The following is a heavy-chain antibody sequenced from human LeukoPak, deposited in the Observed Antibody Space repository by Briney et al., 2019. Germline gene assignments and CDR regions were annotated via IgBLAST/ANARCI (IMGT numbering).Heavy chain of an antibody. Sequence: GASVKASCKASGYTFTSYDINWVRQATGQGLEWMGWMNPNSGNTGYAQKFQGRVTITRNTSISTAYMELSSLRSEDTAVYYCARGPKTLNYDFWSGYSKGDYWGQGTLVTVSS. V-gene: IGHV1-8*03. D-gene: IGHD3-3*01. CDR2: MNPNSGNT. J-gene: IGHJ4*02. CDR1: GYTFTSYD. CDR3: ARGPKTLNYDFWSGYSKGDY.